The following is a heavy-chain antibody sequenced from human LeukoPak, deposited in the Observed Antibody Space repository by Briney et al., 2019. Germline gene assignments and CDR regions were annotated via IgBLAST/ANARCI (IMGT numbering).Heavy chain of an antibody. V-gene: IGHV3-30-3*01. CDR3: ARDKTGSLSIPFGY. CDR2: ISYDGSNK. J-gene: IGHJ4*02. Sequence: GGSLRLSCAASGFTFSSYAMHWVRQAPGKGLEWVAVISYDGSNKYYADSVKGRFTISRDNSKNTLYLQMNSLRAEDTAVYYCARDKTGSLSIPFGYWGQGTLVTVSS. D-gene: IGHD6-6*01. CDR1: GFTFSSYA.